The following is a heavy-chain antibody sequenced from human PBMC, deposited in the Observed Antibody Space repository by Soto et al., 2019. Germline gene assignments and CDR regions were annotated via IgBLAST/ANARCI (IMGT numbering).Heavy chain of an antibody. CDR1: GDSISSYY. Sequence: NPSETLSLTCTVSGDSISSYYWTWIRQPPGKGLEWIGYIYYSGSTNYNSSLKSRVTISVDTSKNQFSLKLSSVTAADTAVYYCVQQHIQWGQGTLVTVSS. CDR3: VQQHIQ. V-gene: IGHV4-59*01. CDR2: IYYSGST. D-gene: IGHD2-21*01. J-gene: IGHJ1*01.